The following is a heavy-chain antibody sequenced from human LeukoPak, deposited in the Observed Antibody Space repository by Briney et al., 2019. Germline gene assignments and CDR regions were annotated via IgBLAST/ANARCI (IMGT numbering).Heavy chain of an antibody. J-gene: IGHJ4*02. V-gene: IGHV3-9*01. CDR2: ISWNSADI. D-gene: IGHD3-10*01. Sequence: GRSLRLSCTASGFRFDDYAMHWVRQAPGKGLEWVSGISWNSADIGYTDSVRGRFTVSRDNAKNSLYLEMNSLRTEDTALYYCAKDKGMYYYGSHSYSHFDSWGQGALVTVSS. CDR1: GFRFDDYA. CDR3: AKDKGMYYYGSHSYSHFDS.